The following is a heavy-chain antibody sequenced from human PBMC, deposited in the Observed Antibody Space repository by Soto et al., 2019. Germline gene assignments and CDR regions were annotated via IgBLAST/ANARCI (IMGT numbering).Heavy chain of an antibody. V-gene: IGHV3-21*01. CDR2: ISSRGYDI. J-gene: IGHJ4*02. CDR3: VRVGGPCSTSSCYPYSDY. Sequence: GGSLRLSCTVSGFIFSDYGINWVRQAPGEGLEWVSSISSRGYDIFYADSVKGRFTISRDSARTSLYLQMDNLRAEDTAVYFCVRVGGPCSTSSCYPYSDYWGQGA. D-gene: IGHD2-2*01. CDR1: GFIFSDYG.